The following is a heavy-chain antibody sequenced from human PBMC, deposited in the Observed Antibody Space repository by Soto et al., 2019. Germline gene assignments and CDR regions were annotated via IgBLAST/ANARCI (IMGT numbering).Heavy chain of an antibody. CDR2: INHSGST. CDR3: ARGRPIDIAAAGKTRFDY. CDR1: GGSFRGYY. Sequence: PSETLSLTCAVYGGSFRGYYWSWIRQPPGKGLEWSGEINHSGSTNYNPSLKTRVTISVDTSKNQFSLKLSSVTAADTAVYYCARGRPIDIAAAGKTRFDYWGQGTLVTVSS. V-gene: IGHV4-34*01. J-gene: IGHJ4*02. D-gene: IGHD6-13*01.